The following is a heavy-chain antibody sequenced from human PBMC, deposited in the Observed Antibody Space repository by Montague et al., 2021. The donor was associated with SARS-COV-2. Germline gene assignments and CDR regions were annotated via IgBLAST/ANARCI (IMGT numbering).Heavy chain of an antibody. CDR3: ARLAYCGADCFSGWEFFFDS. Sequence: SETLSLTCAVSGGSISSYYWSWIRQPPGKGLEWIAEINHSGSSNYNPSLKSRVTMSVDTSKNQFSLKLNSVTVADTAVYYCARLAYCGADCFSGWEFFFDSWGRGTLVTVSS. D-gene: IGHD2-21*02. CDR2: INHSGSS. V-gene: IGHV4-34*01. CDR1: GGSISSYY. J-gene: IGHJ4*02.